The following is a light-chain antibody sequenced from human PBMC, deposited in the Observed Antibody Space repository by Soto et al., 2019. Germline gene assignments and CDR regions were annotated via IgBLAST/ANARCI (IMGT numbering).Light chain of an antibody. Sequence: QSVLTQPPSASGTPGPRVTISCSGRSSNIGSNTVNWYQQLPGTAPKLLIYSNNQRPSGVPDRFSGSKSGTSASLAISGLKSEDEADYYCAAWDDSLNSVVFGGGTKLTVL. CDR2: SNN. CDR1: SSNIGSNT. J-gene: IGLJ2*01. CDR3: AAWDDSLNSVV. V-gene: IGLV1-44*01.